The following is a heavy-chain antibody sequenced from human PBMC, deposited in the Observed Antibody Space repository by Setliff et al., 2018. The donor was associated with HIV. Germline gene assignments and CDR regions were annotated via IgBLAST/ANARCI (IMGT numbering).Heavy chain of an antibody. V-gene: IGHV4-59*08. J-gene: IGHJ5*02. D-gene: IGHD3-10*01. CDR3: ARHRRDYYGSGGYSA. CDR1: GDSISSYY. CDR2: IFYSGTT. Sequence: KTSETLSLTCTVSGDSISSYYWSWIRQPPGKGLEWIGYIFYSGTTSYNPSLKSRVTISVDTSKNQFSLKLSSVTAADTAVYYCARHRRDYYGSGGYSAWGQGTLVTVSS.